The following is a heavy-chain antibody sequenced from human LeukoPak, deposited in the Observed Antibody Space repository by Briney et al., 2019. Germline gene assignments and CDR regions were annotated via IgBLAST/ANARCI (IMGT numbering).Heavy chain of an antibody. D-gene: IGHD3-16*02. V-gene: IGHV4-59*01. J-gene: IGHJ4*02. Sequence: PSETLSLTCTVSGGSISSYYWSWIRQPPGKGLEWIGYIYYSGSTNYNPSLKSRVTISVDTSKNQFSLKLSSVTAADTAVYYCARDRWPFDYWDQGTLVTVSS. CDR2: IYYSGST. CDR1: GGSISSYY. CDR3: ARDRWPFDY.